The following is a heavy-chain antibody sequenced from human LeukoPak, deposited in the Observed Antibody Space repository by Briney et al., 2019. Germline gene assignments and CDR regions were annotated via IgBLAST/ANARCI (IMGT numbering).Heavy chain of an antibody. D-gene: IGHD6-19*01. CDR3: ARGLGSGSNMFGP. CDR2: INHSGST. V-gene: IGHV4-34*01. J-gene: IGHJ5*02. Sequence: TSETLSLTCAVYGGSFSGYYWSWIRQPPGKGLEWIGEINHSGSTNYNPSLKSRVTISVDTSKNQFSLKLSSVTAADTAVYYCARGLGSGSNMFGPWGQGTLVTVSS. CDR1: GGSFSGYY.